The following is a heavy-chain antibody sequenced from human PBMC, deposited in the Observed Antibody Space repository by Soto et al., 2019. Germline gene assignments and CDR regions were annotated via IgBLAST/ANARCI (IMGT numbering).Heavy chain of an antibody. D-gene: IGHD1-26*01. CDR3: AHRPIVGAAI. CDR2: IYHTGST. Sequence: QVQLQESGPGLVEPSGTLSLTCGVFGGSISNSNWWTWVRQPPGKGLEWIGEIYHTGSTNYNSSLMSRVTISLDKPNNQFSLKLSSVTAADTAVYYCAHRPIVGAAIWGQGTLVTVSS. V-gene: IGHV4-4*02. CDR1: GGSISNSNW. J-gene: IGHJ4*02.